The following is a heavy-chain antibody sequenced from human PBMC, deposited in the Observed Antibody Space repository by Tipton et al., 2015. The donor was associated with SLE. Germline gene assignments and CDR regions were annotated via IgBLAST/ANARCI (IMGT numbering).Heavy chain of an antibody. Sequence: TLSLTCAVSGGSFTGYYWSWIRQSPERGLEWVGVIHHSGSTNYNPSLQSRLTISMDTSKNHFSLKLDFVTAADTAVYFCARGGYGGHSPWGQGTLVTVSS. J-gene: IGHJ5*02. CDR3: ARGGYGGHSP. CDR2: IHHSGST. V-gene: IGHV4-34*01. D-gene: IGHD4-23*01. CDR1: GGSFTGYY.